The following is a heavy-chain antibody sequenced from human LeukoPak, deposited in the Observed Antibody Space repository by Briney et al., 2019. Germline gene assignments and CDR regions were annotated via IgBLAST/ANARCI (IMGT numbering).Heavy chain of an antibody. J-gene: IGHJ5*02. CDR3: VRDHSTLTRNWFDR. V-gene: IGHV3-74*01. CDR1: GSTFNSYW. CDR2: ISTDASSR. Sequence: GGSLRLSCTASGSTFNSYWMHWIRQSPGKGLEWVSRISTDASSRSYADSVKGRFTISRDNAKNTLYMEMDSLRVEDTAVYYCVRDHSTLTRNWFDRWGQGTLVTVSS. D-gene: IGHD4-17*01.